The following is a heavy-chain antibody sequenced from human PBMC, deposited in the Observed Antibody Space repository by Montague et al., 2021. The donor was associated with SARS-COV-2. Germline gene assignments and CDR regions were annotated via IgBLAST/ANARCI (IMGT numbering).Heavy chain of an antibody. Sequence: SLRLSCAASGFTFSSHPMHWVRQAPGNGLEWVAVISFEGSSKYYVDSMKGRLTISRDNSKNTLFLQMNSLRVEDTAVYYCARGRQWLVLGQVDYWGQGTLVTVSS. CDR1: GFTFSSHP. CDR3: ARGRQWLVLGQVDY. J-gene: IGHJ4*02. CDR2: ISFEGSSK. D-gene: IGHD3-22*01. V-gene: IGHV3-30*04.